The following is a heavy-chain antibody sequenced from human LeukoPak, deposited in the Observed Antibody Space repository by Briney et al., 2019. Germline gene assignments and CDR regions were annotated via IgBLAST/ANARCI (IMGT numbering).Heavy chain of an antibody. J-gene: IGHJ4*02. CDR1: GFTFSSYD. Sequence: PGGSLRLSCAASGFTFSSYDMHWVRQATGKGLEWVSGISTAGDTYYPGSVKGRFTISRENAKNSLYLQMNSLRAGDTAVYYCARGISSSGWYKAFDYWGQGTLVTVSS. V-gene: IGHV3-13*04. CDR2: ISTAGDT. CDR3: ARGISSSGWYKAFDY. D-gene: IGHD6-19*01.